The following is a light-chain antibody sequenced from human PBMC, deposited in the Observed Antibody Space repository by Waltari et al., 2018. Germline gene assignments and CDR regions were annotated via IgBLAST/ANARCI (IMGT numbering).Light chain of an antibody. CDR2: EAN. CDR1: SNDVGSYNL. V-gene: IGLV2-23*01. J-gene: IGLJ1*01. Sequence: QSALTQPASVSGSPGQSITISCTGPSNDVGSYNLVSWYQQHPGKAPKLIIYEANKRPSGISNRLSGSKSGNTASLTISGLEAEDEAEYYCCSYAGSIFVFGTGTKVTVL. CDR3: CSYAGSIFV.